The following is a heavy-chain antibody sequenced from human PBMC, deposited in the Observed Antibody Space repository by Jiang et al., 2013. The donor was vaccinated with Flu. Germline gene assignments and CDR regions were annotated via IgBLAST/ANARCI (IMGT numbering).Heavy chain of an antibody. V-gene: IGHV5-51*01. CDR2: IYPGDSDT. CDR3: ARRYSSSPSYYYYGMDV. D-gene: IGHD6-6*01. CDR1: GYSFTSYW. J-gene: IGHJ6*02. Sequence: GAEVKKPGESLKISCKGSGYSFTSYWIGWVRQMPGKGLEWMGIIYPGDSDTRYSPSFQGQVTISADKSISTAYLQWSSLKASDTAMYYCARRYSSSPSYYYYGMDVWGQGTTVTVSS.